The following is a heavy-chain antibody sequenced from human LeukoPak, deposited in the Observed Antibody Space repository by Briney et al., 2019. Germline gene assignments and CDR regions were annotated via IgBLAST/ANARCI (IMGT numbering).Heavy chain of an antibody. D-gene: IGHD3-3*01. CDR3: AKDSTTIFGVATDGFDI. V-gene: IGHV3-30*02. Sequence: GGSLRLSCVASGFTFNNFGIHWVRQAPGKGLEWVTFIPYDGSNKYYRDSVKGRFTISRDNSKNTLYLQMNSLRAEDTAVYYCAKDSTTIFGVATDGFDIWGQGTMVTVSS. CDR1: GFTFNNFG. CDR2: IPYDGSNK. J-gene: IGHJ3*02.